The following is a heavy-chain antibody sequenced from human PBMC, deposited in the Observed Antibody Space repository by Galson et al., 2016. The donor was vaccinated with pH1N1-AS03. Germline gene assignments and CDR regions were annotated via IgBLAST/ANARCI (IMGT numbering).Heavy chain of an antibody. Sequence: QSGAEVKEPGASMKVSCKASDYTYTLTWVRQAPGQGLEWMGYISTYNGATHYSQKFQGRVTMTTGTSANIVYMELRSLKSDDTAVYFCAGGKSDALDVWGHGTVVTVAS. D-gene: IGHD1-1*01. V-gene: IGHV1-18*01. J-gene: IGHJ3*01. CDR3: AGGKSDALDV. CDR2: ISTYNGAT. CDR1: DYTYT.